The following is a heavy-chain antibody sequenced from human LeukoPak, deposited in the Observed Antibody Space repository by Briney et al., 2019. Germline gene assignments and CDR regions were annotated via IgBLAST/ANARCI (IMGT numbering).Heavy chain of an antibody. CDR1: GYTFTGYY. Sequence: ASVKVSCKASGYTFTGYYMHWVRQAAGQGLEWMGGINPNSSGTNYAQKFQGRVTMTRNTSISTAYMELTRLRSDDTAVYYCASGAHCSGGSCYSGAFDIWGQGTMVTVSS. V-gene: IGHV1-2*02. D-gene: IGHD2-15*01. CDR3: ASGAHCSGGSCYSGAFDI. CDR2: INPNSSGT. J-gene: IGHJ3*02.